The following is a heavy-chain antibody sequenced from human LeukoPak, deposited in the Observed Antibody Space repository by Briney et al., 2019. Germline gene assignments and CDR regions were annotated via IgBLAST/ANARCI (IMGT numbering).Heavy chain of an antibody. J-gene: IGHJ3*02. CDR3: AREYESDAFDI. CDR2: ISGSGGST. D-gene: IGHD3-3*01. Sequence: GGSLRLSCATSGFTFSSYAISWVRQAPGKGLEWVSAISGSGGSTYYADSVKGRFTISRDNAKNSLYLQMNSLRAEDTAVYYCAREYESDAFDIWGQGTMVTVSS. CDR1: GFTFSSYA. V-gene: IGHV3-23*01.